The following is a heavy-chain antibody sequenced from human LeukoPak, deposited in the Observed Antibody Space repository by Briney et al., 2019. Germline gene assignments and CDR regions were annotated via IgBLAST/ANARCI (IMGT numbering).Heavy chain of an antibody. CDR2: FDPEDGET. J-gene: IGHJ4*02. V-gene: IGHV1-24*01. D-gene: IGHD3-3*01. Sequence: ASVKVSCKVSGYTLTELSMHWVRQAPGKGLEWMGGFDPEDGETIYAQKFQGRVTMTEDTSTDTAYMELSSLRSEDTAVYYCATGVRFLEWSRQGYWGQGTLVTVSS. CDR3: ATGVRFLEWSRQGY. CDR1: GYTLTELS.